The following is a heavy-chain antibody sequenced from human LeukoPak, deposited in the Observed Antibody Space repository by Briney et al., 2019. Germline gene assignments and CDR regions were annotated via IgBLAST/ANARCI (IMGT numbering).Heavy chain of an antibody. CDR2: IYYSGST. CDR3: ATEAVVSSYDYVWGSYRSLWFDP. Sequence: SETLSLTCTVSGGSISSSSYYWGWIRQPPGKGLEWIGSIYYSGSTYYNPSLKSRVTISVDTSKNQFSLKLSSVTAADTAVYYRATEAVVSSYDYVWGSYRSLWFDPWGQGTLVTVSS. CDR1: GGSISSSSYY. J-gene: IGHJ5*02. V-gene: IGHV4-39*07. D-gene: IGHD3-16*02.